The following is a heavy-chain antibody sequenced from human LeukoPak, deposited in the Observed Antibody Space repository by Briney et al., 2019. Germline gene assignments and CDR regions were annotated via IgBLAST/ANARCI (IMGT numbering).Heavy chain of an antibody. V-gene: IGHV3-30*02. J-gene: IGHJ4*02. CDR3: AKGHSEAAAGFFDY. D-gene: IGHD6-13*01. CDR1: GFTFSNYG. Sequence: GGSLRLSCAASGFTFSNYGMHWVRQAPGKGLEWVTYIQYDGSNKYYAVSVKGRFTISRDNSKNTLYLQMNSLRTEDTAVYYCAKGHSEAAAGFFDYWGQGTLVTVSS. CDR2: IQYDGSNK.